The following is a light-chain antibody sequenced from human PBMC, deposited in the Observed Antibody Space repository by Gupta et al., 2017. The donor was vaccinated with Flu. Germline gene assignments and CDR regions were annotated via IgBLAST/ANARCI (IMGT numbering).Light chain of an antibody. CDR2: DDD. CDR1: RTYIINYND. V-gene: IGLV2-11*01. J-gene: IGLJ2*01. CDR3: TSCEGRGDCEV. Sequence: VTISCSGTRTYIINYNDVPWYQQHPGTAPKLLMYDDDERPSGVPDRFSASKSGTSASLAISGLQAGDEGYYYCTSCEGRGDCEVFGGGTKLTVL.